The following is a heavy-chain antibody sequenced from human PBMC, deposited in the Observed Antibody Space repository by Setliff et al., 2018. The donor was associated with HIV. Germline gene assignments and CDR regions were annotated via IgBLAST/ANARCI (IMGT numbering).Heavy chain of an antibody. V-gene: IGHV3-7*01. Sequence: PGGSRRRSCAAARFTLSNYWLRWVRQAPGRGLEWMANIKQDGSEESYVDSVKRRFTISRDNAKNTLYLHMNSLRTEDTAVYYCARGPSLTTVTTRGDYKDVWGKGTTVTVSS. J-gene: IGHJ6*03. CDR1: RFTLSNYW. D-gene: IGHD4-17*01. CDR3: ARGPSLTTVTTRGDYKDV. CDR2: IKQDGSEE.